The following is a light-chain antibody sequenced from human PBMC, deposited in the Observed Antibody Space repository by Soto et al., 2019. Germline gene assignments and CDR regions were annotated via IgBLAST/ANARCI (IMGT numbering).Light chain of an antibody. J-gene: IGKJ1*01. Sequence: VVVTQSPLPLPVTGGEPASMSCRAGQSLLHTNGINYLHWYLQKPGQSPQLLIYLGSHRASGVPDRFSGSGSGTEYTLRISRVEAEDVGIYYCMQALQKPSTFGQGTKV. CDR1: QSLLHTNGINY. V-gene: IGKV2-28*01. CDR3: MQALQKPST. CDR2: LGS.